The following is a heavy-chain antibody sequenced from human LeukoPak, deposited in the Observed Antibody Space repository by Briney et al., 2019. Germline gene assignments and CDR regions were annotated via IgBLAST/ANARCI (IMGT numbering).Heavy chain of an antibody. J-gene: IGHJ3*02. V-gene: IGHV3-23*01. CDR1: GFTFSSYA. CDR2: ISGSGGST. CDR3: AKDQSREYDFWSGHDAFDI. D-gene: IGHD3-3*01. Sequence: GGSLRLSCAASGFTFSSYAMSWVRQAPGKGQEWVSAISGSGGSTYYADSVKDRFTISRDNSKNTLYLQMNSLRAEDTAVYYCAKDQSREYDFWSGHDAFDIWGQGTMVTVSS.